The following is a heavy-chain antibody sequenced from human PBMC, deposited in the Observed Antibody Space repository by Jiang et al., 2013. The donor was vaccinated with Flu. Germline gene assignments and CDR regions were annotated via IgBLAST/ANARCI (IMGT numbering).Heavy chain of an antibody. CDR2: ISSSGGIM. Sequence: VQLVESGGGLVQPGGSLRLSCAASGFTFSTYEMNWVRQAPGKGLEWVSYISSSGGIMYYADSVKGRFTISRDNAKNSLYLQMNSLRAEDTAFYYCASVDTGLGSAFDIWGQGTMVTVSS. CDR3: ASVDTGLGSAFDI. CDR1: GFTFSTYE. V-gene: IGHV3-48*03. J-gene: IGHJ3*02. D-gene: IGHD5-18*01.